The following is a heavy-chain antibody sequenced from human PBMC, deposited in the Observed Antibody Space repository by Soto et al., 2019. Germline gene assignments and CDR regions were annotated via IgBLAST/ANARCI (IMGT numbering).Heavy chain of an antibody. CDR1: GFTFDDYA. Sequence: GGSLRLSCAASGFTFDDYAMHWVRQAPGKGLEWVSLISWDGGSTYYADSVKGRFTISRDNSKNSLYLQMNSLRAEDTALYYCEKDRLAYGSGSYYKGPFDYWGQGTLVTVS. CDR2: ISWDGGST. V-gene: IGHV3-43D*04. CDR3: EKDRLAYGSGSYYKGPFDY. J-gene: IGHJ4*02. D-gene: IGHD3-10*01.